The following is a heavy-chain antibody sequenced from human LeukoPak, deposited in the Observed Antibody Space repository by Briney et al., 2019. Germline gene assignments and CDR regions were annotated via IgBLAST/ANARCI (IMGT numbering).Heavy chain of an antibody. J-gene: IGHJ4*02. V-gene: IGHV4-61*02. Sequence: SQTLSLTCTVSGGSISSGSYYWSWIRQPAGKGLEWIGRIYTSGSTNYNPSLKSRVTISVDTSKNQFSLKLSSVTAADTAVYYCARGIVLMVYAGYYFDYWGQGTLVTVSS. CDR2: IYTSGST. CDR3: ARGIVLMVYAGYYFDY. CDR1: GGSISSGSYY. D-gene: IGHD2-8*01.